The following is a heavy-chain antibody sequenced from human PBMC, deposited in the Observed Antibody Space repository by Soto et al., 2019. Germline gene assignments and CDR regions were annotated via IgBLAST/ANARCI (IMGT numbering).Heavy chain of an antibody. CDR3: ARGRYVWGSYRYTDYFDY. Sequence: SETLSLTCTVSGGSISSGDYYWSWIRQPPGKGLEWIGYIYYSGSTYYNLSLKSRVTISVDTSKNQFSLKLSSVTAADTAVYYCARGRYVWGSYRYTDYFDYWGQGTLVTVSS. CDR1: GGSISSGDYY. D-gene: IGHD3-16*02. V-gene: IGHV4-30-4*01. J-gene: IGHJ4*02. CDR2: IYYSGST.